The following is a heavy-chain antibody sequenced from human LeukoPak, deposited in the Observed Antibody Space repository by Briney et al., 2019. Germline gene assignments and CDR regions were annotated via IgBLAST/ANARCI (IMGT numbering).Heavy chain of an antibody. V-gene: IGHV3-53*01. D-gene: IGHD7-27*01. J-gene: IGHJ4*02. CDR3: AKTGGPWD. CDR2: IFSDGTT. Sequence: GGSLRLSCAASGFTVGSSFMTWVRQAPGKGLEWVSVIFSDGTTYYTDSVKGRFTISRDNSKDTLYLQLNSLRAEDTAVYYCAKTGGPWDWGQGTLVTVSS. CDR1: GFTVGSSF.